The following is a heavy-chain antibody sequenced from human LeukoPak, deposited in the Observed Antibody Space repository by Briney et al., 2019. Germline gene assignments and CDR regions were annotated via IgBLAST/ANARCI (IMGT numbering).Heavy chain of an antibody. D-gene: IGHD2-15*01. CDR1: GFSFSSYW. J-gene: IGHJ5*01. V-gene: IGHV3-7*05. CDR2: IKQDGVEK. Sequence: GGSVRLSCAASGFSFSSYWMSWARQAPGKGLEWVANIKQDGVEKYYEDSVEGRFTISRDNAKNSLYLQMNSLRSEDTAVYYCARISQRSFDPCGQGTLVTVSS. CDR3: ARISQRSFDP.